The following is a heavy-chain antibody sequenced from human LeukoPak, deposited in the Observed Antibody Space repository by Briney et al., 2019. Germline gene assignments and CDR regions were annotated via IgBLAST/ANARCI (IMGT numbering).Heavy chain of an antibody. Sequence: SETLSLTCTVSGGSISTYYWSWIRQSPGRGLEWIGYIYYSGSTNYNPSLKSRVTISVDTSKNQFSLKLSSVTAADTAVYYCASIVGGYFDYWGQGTLVTVSS. CDR2: IYYSGST. V-gene: IGHV4-59*01. D-gene: IGHD1-26*01. CDR1: GGSISTYY. J-gene: IGHJ4*02. CDR3: ASIVGGYFDY.